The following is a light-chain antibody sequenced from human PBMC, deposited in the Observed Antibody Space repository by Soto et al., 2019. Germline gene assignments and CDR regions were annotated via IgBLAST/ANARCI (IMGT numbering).Light chain of an antibody. CDR2: QVT. Sequence: QSALAQPASMSGSPGQSITISCTGSGSDIATFNYVSWYQQYPGKAPKLLIYQVTSRASGVSHRFSGSKSGNTAALTISGLQPEDEAEYYCNSYSSTSFYVFGTGTSSPS. V-gene: IGLV2-14*01. J-gene: IGLJ1*01. CDR3: NSYSSTSFYV. CDR1: GSDIATFNY.